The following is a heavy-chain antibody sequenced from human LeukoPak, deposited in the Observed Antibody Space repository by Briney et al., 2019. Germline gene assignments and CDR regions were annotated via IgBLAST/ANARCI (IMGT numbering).Heavy chain of an antibody. CDR1: GGSISSYF. CDR3: AGHYDNDGYYYAHFDY. CDR2: IYYRST. D-gene: IGHD3-22*01. Sequence: PSETLSLTCTVSGGSISSYFWSWIRQPPGKGLEWIGYIYYRSTNYNPSLKSRVTKSIDTSKNQLSLKLSSVTAADTAVYYCAGHYDNDGYYYAHFDYWGQGTLVTVSS. J-gene: IGHJ4*02. V-gene: IGHV4-59*08.